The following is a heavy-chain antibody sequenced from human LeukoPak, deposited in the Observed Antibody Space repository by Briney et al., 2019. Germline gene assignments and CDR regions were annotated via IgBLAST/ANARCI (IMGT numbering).Heavy chain of an antibody. D-gene: IGHD6-13*01. CDR2: IYYSGST. J-gene: IGHJ6*03. CDR3: ARAHPPHSSSWYSGLYYYYYMDV. V-gene: IGHV4-59*12. Sequence: SETPSLTCTVSGGSISSYYWSWIQQPPGKGLEWIGYIYYSGSTNYNPSLKSRVTISVDKSKNQFSLKLSSVTAADTAVYYCARAHPPHSSSWYSGLYYYYYMDVWGKGTTVTVSS. CDR1: GGSISSYY.